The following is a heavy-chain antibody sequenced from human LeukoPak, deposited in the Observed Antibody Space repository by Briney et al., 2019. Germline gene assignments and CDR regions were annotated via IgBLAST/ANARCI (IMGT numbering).Heavy chain of an antibody. CDR1: GYSFTSYW. CDR2: IYPGGSDT. D-gene: IGHD5/OR15-5a*01. CDR3: ARHIIYDDTASWFDP. J-gene: IGHJ5*02. V-gene: IGHV5-51*01. Sequence: PGESLKISCKGSGYSFTSYWIGWVRQMPGKGLEWMGIIYPGGSDTRYSPSFQGQVTILVDKSINTAYLQWSSLKASDTAMYYCARHIIYDDTASWFDPWGQGTLVTVSS.